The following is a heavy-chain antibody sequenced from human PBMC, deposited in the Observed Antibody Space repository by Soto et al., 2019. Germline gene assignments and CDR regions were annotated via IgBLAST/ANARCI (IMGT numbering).Heavy chain of an antibody. CDR2: IIPIFGTA. J-gene: IGHJ5*02. CDR3: ESGEDGYNLGRWLDP. V-gene: IGHV1-69*13. CDR1: GGTFSSYA. Sequence: ASVKVSCKASGGTFSSYAISWVRQAPGQGLEWMGGIIPIFGTANYAQKFQGRVTITADESTSTAYMELSSLRSEDTAVYYCESGEDGYNLGRWLDPWGQGTLVTVSS. D-gene: IGHD5-12*01.